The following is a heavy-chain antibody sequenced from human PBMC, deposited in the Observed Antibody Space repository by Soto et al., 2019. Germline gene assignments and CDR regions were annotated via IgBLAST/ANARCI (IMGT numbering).Heavy chain of an antibody. CDR1: GFTFSSYA. CDR2: ISGSGGST. CDR3: ARQNGPYGDYYDASDY. Sequence: GGSLRLSCAASGFTFSSYAMSWVRQAPGKGLEWVSAISGSGGSTYYADSVKGRFTISRDNSKNTLYLQMNSLRAEDTAVYYCARQNGPYGDYYDASDYWGQGTLVTVSS. V-gene: IGHV3-23*01. J-gene: IGHJ4*02. D-gene: IGHD4-17*01.